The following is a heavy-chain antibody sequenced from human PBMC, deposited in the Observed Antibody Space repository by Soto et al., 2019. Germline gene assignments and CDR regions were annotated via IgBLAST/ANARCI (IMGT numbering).Heavy chain of an antibody. CDR3: VKDRWVDN. Sequence: PGGSLRLSCSVSGFTFSTHAMHWVRQAPGKGLEYVSSISHNGRSTYYADSVKGRFTISRDNSRNTLYLQMSSLRTEDTAVYYCVKDRWVDNWGRGILVTVSS. V-gene: IGHV3-64D*06. CDR1: GFTFSTHA. CDR2: ISHNGRST. D-gene: IGHD6-13*01. J-gene: IGHJ4*02.